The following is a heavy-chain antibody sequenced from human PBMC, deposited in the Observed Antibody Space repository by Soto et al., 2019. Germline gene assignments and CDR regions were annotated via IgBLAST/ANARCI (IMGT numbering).Heavy chain of an antibody. Sequence: QMRLVESGGGVVQPGGSLRLSCAASGFTFSSYGMHWVRQAPGKGLEWAAVIWRDGSDNYYADSVKGRFTISRDNSKNTLYLQMNSLRVDYTAVYYCAADRMGVNDGMEVWGQGTTVTVSS. J-gene: IGHJ6*02. CDR3: AADRMGVNDGMEV. CDR2: IWRDGSDN. D-gene: IGHD3-10*01. V-gene: IGHV3-33*01. CDR1: GFTFSSYG.